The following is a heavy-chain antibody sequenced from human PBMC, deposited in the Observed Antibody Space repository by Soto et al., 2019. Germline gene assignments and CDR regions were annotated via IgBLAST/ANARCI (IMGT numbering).Heavy chain of an antibody. CDR2: IYYSGTA. CDR1: GGSLSPNY. V-gene: IGHV4-59*08. D-gene: IGHD1-26*01. Sequence: SETLSLTCTVSGGSLSPNYWTWIRQPPGKGLEWIGYIYYSGTATYNPSLNSRVAISVDMSKNQISLTLSSVTAADTALYYCASQEVGGTYLYIFDSRGQGSSVIVSS. J-gene: IGHJ5*01. CDR3: ASQEVGGTYLYIFDS.